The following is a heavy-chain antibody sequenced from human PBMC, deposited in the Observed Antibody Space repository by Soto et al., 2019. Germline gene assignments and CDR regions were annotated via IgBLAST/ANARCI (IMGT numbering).Heavy chain of an antibody. CDR3: ARRGIAVAGTISAFDI. CDR1: GGSISNNNYY. J-gene: IGHJ3*02. V-gene: IGHV4-39*02. CDR2: IHYSGSS. Sequence: QLQLQESDPGLVKPSETLSLTCTVSGGSISNNNYYWGWIRQPPGKGLEWMGSIHYSGSSYYNPSLKSRVTISVDTSKNHFSLKLSSVTAADTAVYYCARRGIAVAGTISAFDIWGQGTMVTVSS. D-gene: IGHD6-19*01.